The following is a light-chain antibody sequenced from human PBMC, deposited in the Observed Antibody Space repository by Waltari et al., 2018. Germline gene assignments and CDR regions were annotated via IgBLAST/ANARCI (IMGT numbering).Light chain of an antibody. CDR3: QVWDRSRKYM. CDR2: ADR. Sequence: SFDLTQPRSVSVSPGQTATITCGGDDIGSKSVQWYRLKPPQAPVLVIFADRTRPSGIPDRFSGSNSGNTATLTISGVEAGDEADYYCQVWDRSRKYMFGGGTRLIVL. J-gene: IGLJ7*01. V-gene: IGLV3-21*02. CDR1: DIGSKS.